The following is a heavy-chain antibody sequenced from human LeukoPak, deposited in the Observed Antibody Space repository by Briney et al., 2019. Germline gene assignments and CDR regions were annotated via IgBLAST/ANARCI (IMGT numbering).Heavy chain of an antibody. CDR2: LYIGGNT. CDR1: GFTFSSYS. D-gene: IGHD2-15*01. Sequence: GGSLRLSCAASGFTFSSYSMNWVRQAPGKGLEWVSALYIGGNTYYADSVRGRFTISRDNAKNSLYLQMNSLRAEDTAVYYCARIVVVVAATTYYYFDYWGQGTLVTVSS. V-gene: IGHV3-21*01. J-gene: IGHJ4*02. CDR3: ARIVVVVAATTYYYFDY.